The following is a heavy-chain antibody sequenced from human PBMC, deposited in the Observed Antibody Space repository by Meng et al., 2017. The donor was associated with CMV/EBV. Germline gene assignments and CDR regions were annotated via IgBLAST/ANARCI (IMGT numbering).Heavy chain of an antibody. J-gene: IGHJ6*02. D-gene: IGHD3-3*01. Sequence: GESLKISCAASGFTFSSYSMNWVRQAPGKGLEWVSYISSSSSTIYYADSVKGRFTISRDNAKNSLYLQMNSLRVEDTAVYYCARDDYDFWSGYYYGYYYYYGMDVWGQGTTVTV. CDR1: GFTFSSYS. V-gene: IGHV3-48*04. CDR2: ISSSSSTI. CDR3: ARDDYDFWSGYYYGYYYYYGMDV.